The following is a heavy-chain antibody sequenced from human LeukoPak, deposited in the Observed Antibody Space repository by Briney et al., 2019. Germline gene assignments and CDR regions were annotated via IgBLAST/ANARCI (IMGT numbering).Heavy chain of an antibody. CDR2: IYYSGST. J-gene: IGHJ4*02. V-gene: IGHV4-59*01. D-gene: IGHD3-10*01. CDR1: GVSISSYY. Sequence: SETLSLTCTVSGVSISSYYWSWIRKPPGQGLERIGYIYYSGSTNYNPSLKSRVTISVATSKNQFSLKLSSVTAADTAVYYCARVYNYGWYYFDYWGQGTLVTVSS. CDR3: ARVYNYGWYYFDY.